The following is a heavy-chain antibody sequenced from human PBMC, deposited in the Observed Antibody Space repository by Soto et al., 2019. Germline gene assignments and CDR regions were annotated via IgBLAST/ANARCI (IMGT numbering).Heavy chain of an antibody. CDR2: IIPILGIA. D-gene: IGHD1-26*01. J-gene: IGHJ6*02. CDR1: GGTFSSYA. Sequence: ASVKVSCKASGGTFSSYAISWVRQAPGQGLEWMGGIIPILGIANYAQKFQGRVTITADKSTSTAYMELSSLRSEDTAVYYCVSHNSGSYYYYGMDVWGQGTTVTVSS. V-gene: IGHV1-69*10. CDR3: VSHNSGSYYYYGMDV.